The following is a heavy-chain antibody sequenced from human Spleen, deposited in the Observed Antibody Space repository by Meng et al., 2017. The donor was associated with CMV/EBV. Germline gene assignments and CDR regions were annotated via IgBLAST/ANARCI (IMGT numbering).Heavy chain of an antibody. Sequence: GESLKISCAASGFTFSSYAMSWVRQAPGKGLEWVSAISGSGGSTYYADSVKGRFTISRDNSKNTLYLQMNSLRAEDTAVYYCAKDRAGYSSGWSFDYWGQGTLVTVSS. J-gene: IGHJ4*02. CDR2: ISGSGGST. CDR3: AKDRAGYSSGWSFDY. D-gene: IGHD6-19*01. V-gene: IGHV3-23*01. CDR1: GFTFSSYA.